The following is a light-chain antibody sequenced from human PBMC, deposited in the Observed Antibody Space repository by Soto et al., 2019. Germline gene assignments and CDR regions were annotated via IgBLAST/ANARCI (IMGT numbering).Light chain of an antibody. CDR3: SSYTSISTVV. Sequence: QSVLTQPASVSGSPGQSITISCTGTSSDVGGYNYVTWYQQHPGKAPKLMIDYVSNRPSGVSNRFSCSKSGNTASLTIPGLQAEDEADYYCSSYTSISTVVFGGGTKLTVL. J-gene: IGLJ3*02. V-gene: IGLV2-14*01. CDR1: SSDVGGYNY. CDR2: YVS.